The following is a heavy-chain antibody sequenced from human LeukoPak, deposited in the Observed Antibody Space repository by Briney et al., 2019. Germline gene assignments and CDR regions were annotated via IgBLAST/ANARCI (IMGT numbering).Heavy chain of an antibody. V-gene: IGHV1-69*06. D-gene: IGHD2-2*01. Sequence: SVKVSCKASGGTFSSYAISWVRQAPGQGLEWMGGIIPIFGTANYAQKFQGRVTITADKSTSTAYMEMSSLRFEDTAVYYCARVFGVVRAARFDPWGQGTLVTVSS. J-gene: IGHJ5*02. CDR3: ARVFGVVRAARFDP. CDR1: GGTFSSYA. CDR2: IIPIFGTA.